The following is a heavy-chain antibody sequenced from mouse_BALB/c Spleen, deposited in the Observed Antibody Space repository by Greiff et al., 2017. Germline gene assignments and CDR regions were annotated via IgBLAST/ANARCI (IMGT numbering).Heavy chain of an antibody. V-gene: IGHV1S22*01. J-gene: IGHJ4*01. CDR3: IMITTGDYAMDY. D-gene: IGHD2-4*01. Sequence: LKQPGSELVRPGASVKLSCKASGYTFTSYWMHWVKQRHGQGLEWIGNIYPGSGSTNYDEKFKSKGTLTVDTSSSTAYMHLSSLTSEDSAVYYCIMITTGDYAMDYWGQGTSVTVSS. CDR1: GYTFTSYW. CDR2: IYPGSGST.